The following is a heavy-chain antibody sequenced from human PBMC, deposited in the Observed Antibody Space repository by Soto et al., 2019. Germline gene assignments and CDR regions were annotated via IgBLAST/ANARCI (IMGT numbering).Heavy chain of an antibody. CDR2: IYYSGST. CDR1: GGSISSYY. CDR3: ARHPISFAPGSYYYYYMDV. Sequence: SETLSLTCTVPGGSISSYYWSWIRQPPGKGLEWIGYIYYSGSTNYNPSLKSRVTISVDTSKNQFSLKLSSVTAADTAVYYCARHPISFAPGSYYYYYMDVWGKGTTVTVSS. V-gene: IGHV4-59*08. J-gene: IGHJ6*03. D-gene: IGHD3-10*01.